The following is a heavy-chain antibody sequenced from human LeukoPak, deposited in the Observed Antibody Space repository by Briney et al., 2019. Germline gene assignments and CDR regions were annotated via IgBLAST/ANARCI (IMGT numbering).Heavy chain of an antibody. CDR1: GYSFTSYW. Sequence: GESLKISCKGSGYSFTSYWIGWVRQMPGKGLEWMGIIYPGDSDTRYSPSFQGQVTISADKSISTAYLQWSSLKASDTAVYYCARQIVVVPADLNYYYYYMDVWGKGTTVTVSS. CDR3: ARQIVVVPADLNYYYYYMDV. CDR2: IYPGDSDT. V-gene: IGHV5-51*01. D-gene: IGHD2-2*01. J-gene: IGHJ6*03.